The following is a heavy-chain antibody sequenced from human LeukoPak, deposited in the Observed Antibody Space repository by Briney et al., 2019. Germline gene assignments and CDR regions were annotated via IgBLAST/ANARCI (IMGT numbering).Heavy chain of an antibody. V-gene: IGHV3-43*02. Sequence: GGSLRLSCAASGFTFDDYAMHWVRQAPGKGLEWVSLISGDGGSTYYADSVKGRVTISRDNSKNSLYLQMSSLRAEDTPLYYAAKVTFFSALDYWGKGTLVTVSS. D-gene: IGHD3-3*02. CDR2: ISGDGGST. CDR3: AKVTFFSALDY. CDR1: GFTFDDYA. J-gene: IGHJ4*02.